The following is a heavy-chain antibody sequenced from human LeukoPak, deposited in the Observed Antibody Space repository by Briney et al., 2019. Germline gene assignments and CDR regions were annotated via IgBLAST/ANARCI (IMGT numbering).Heavy chain of an antibody. J-gene: IGHJ4*02. D-gene: IGHD4-17*01. V-gene: IGHV3-53*01. Sequence: GGSLRLSCAASGFTFSSYDMNWVRQAAGKGLEWVSFIYSGGNTHYSDSVKGRFTISRDNSKNTLYLQMNSLRADDTAVYYCARRAGEYSHPYDYWGQGTLVTVSS. CDR3: ARRAGEYSHPYDY. CDR2: IYSGGNT. CDR1: GFTFSSYD.